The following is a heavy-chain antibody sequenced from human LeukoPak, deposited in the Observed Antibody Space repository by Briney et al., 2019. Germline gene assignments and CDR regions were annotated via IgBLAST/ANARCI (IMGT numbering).Heavy chain of an antibody. J-gene: IGHJ4*02. CDR2: LNWDGGTT. CDR3: ARAQTYGDYRLLLDY. D-gene: IGHD4-17*01. Sequence: PGGSLRLSCAASGFTFSSYWMSWVRQAPGKGLEWVSGLNWDGGTTGHADSVKGRFTISRDNAKNSLYLQMNSLRAEDTALYYCARAQTYGDYRLLLDYWGQGTLVTVSS. CDR1: GFTFSSYW. V-gene: IGHV3-20*04.